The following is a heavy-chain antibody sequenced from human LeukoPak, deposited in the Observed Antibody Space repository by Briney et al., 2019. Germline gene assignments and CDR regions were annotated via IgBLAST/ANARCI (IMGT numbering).Heavy chain of an antibody. CDR2: IYSGGST. V-gene: IGHV3-53*01. J-gene: IGHJ5*02. D-gene: IGHD1-26*01. Sequence: PGGSLRLSCVASGFSFSSYEMNWVRQAPGKGLEWVSVIYSGGSTYYADSVKGRFTISRDNSKNTLYLQMNSLRAEDTAVYYCASLYSGSYYNWFDPRGQGTLVTVSS. CDR3: ASLYSGSYYNWFDP. CDR1: GFSFSSYE.